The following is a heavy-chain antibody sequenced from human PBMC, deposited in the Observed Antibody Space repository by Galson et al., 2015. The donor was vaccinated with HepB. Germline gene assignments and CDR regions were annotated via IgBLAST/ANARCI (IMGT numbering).Heavy chain of an antibody. CDR1: GDSVSSNSAA. CDR3: ARELALSGDGYNLHYFDY. J-gene: IGHJ4*02. V-gene: IGHV6-1*01. D-gene: IGHD5-24*01. CDR2: TYYRSKWYN. Sequence: CAISGDSVSSNSAAWNWIRQSPSRGLEWLGRTYYRSKWYNDYAVSVKSRITINPDTSKNQFSLQLNSVTPEDTAVYYCARELALSGDGYNLHYFDYWGQGTLVTVSS.